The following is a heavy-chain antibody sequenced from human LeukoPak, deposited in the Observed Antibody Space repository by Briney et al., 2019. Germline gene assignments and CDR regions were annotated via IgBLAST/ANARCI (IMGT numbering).Heavy chain of an antibody. D-gene: IGHD6-13*01. J-gene: IGHJ4*02. Sequence: PGGSLRLSCAASGFTFSSYEMNWVRQGPGKGLEWVSGINWNGGSTGYADSVKGRFTISRDNAKNSLYLQMNSLRAEDTAVYYCARAPLIAAAGGVYWGQGTLVTVSS. CDR2: INWNGGST. CDR1: GFTFSSYE. CDR3: ARAPLIAAAGGVY. V-gene: IGHV3-20*04.